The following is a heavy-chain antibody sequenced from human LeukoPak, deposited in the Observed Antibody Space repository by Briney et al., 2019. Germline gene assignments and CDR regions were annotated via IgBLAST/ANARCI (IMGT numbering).Heavy chain of an antibody. Sequence: PSETLSLTCTVSGYSISSGYYWGWIRQPPGKGLEWIGSIYHSGSTYYNLSLKSRVTISVDTSKNQFSLKLSSVTAADTAVYYCARDFFTVTTGFASFDYWGQGTLVTVSS. CDR3: ARDFFTVTTGFASFDY. CDR1: GYSISSGYY. D-gene: IGHD4-17*01. J-gene: IGHJ4*02. CDR2: IYHSGST. V-gene: IGHV4-38-2*02.